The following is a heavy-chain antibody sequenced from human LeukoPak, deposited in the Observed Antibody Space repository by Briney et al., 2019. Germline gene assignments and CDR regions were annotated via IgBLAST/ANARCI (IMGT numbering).Heavy chain of an antibody. V-gene: IGHV4-4*09. D-gene: IGHD1-1*01. Sequence: NPSETLSLTCTVSGGSISSYYWNWIRQPPGKGLEWIGYIHSSGSTNYNPSLKSRVTISLDTSKNQFSLKLSSVTAADTAVYYCASTSGTTSQPFDYWGQGTLVTVSS. CDR1: GGSISSYY. CDR3: ASTSGTTSQPFDY. J-gene: IGHJ4*02. CDR2: IHSSGST.